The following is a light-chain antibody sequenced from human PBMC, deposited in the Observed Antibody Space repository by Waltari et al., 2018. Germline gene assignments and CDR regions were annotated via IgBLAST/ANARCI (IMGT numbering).Light chain of an antibody. CDR1: QSVSSSF. V-gene: IGKV3-20*01. CDR2: VAS. CDR3: QQYGSSPVT. J-gene: IGKJ2*01. Sequence: EIVLTRSPATLSLSPGERATLSCRASQSVSSSFLAWYQQKPGQAPRLLISVASRRATGIPDRFSGSGSGTDFTLTISRLEPEDFAVYYCQQYGSSPVTFGQGTKLEIK.